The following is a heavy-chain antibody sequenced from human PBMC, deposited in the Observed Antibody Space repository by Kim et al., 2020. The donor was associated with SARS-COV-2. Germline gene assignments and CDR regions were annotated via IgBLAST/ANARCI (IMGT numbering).Heavy chain of an antibody. CDR3: ARARIEDGSGSYYNVVYDY. CDR1: GYTFTSYY. D-gene: IGHD3-10*01. CDR2: INPSGGST. Sequence: ASVKVSCKASGYTFTSYYMHWVRQAPGQGLEWMGIINPSGGSTSYAQKFQGRVTMTRDTSTSTVYMELSSLRSEDTAVYYCARARIEDGSGSYYNVVYDYWGQGTLVTVSS. V-gene: IGHV1-46*01. J-gene: IGHJ4*02.